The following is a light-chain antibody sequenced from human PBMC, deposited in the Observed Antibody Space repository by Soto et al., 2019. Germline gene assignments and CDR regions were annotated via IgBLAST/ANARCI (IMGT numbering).Light chain of an antibody. CDR1: QSIGTW. J-gene: IGKJ1*01. CDR2: DAS. CDR3: QQYSDSSGA. V-gene: IGKV1-5*01. Sequence: DIQVTQSASTLSASVGDRFTITCGASQSIGTWLAWYQQKPGKAPKLLIFDASTLESGVPSRFSGSGSGTDFTLTISSLQPDDFATYYCQQYSDSSGAFGQGTKVDIK.